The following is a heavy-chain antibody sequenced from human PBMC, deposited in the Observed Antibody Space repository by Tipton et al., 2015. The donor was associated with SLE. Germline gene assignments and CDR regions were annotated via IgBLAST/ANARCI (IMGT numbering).Heavy chain of an antibody. J-gene: IGHJ5*02. CDR1: GGSFSGYY. CDR2: INHSGGT. CDR3: AGRVGAAVMNRFDP. V-gene: IGHV4-34*01. D-gene: IGHD6-13*01. Sequence: LRLSCAVYGGSFSGYYWSWIRQPPGKGLEWIGEINHSGGTDYNPSLKSRVTISIDTSKNQFSLRLSSVTAADTAVYYCAGRVGAAVMNRFDPWGQGTLVTVSS.